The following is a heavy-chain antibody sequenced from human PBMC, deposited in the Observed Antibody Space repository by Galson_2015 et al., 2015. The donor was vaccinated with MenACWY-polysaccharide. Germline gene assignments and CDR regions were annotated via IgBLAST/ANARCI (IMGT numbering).Heavy chain of an antibody. CDR2: ISSSGSTI. V-gene: IGHV3-48*03. Sequence: SLRLSCAASGFTFSSYEMNWVRQAPGKGLEWVSYISSSGSTIYYADSVKGRFTISRDNAKNSLYLQMNSLRAEDTAVYYCAREGDGPNAFDIWGQGTMVTASS. CDR1: GFTFSSYE. D-gene: IGHD5-24*01. CDR3: AREGDGPNAFDI. J-gene: IGHJ3*02.